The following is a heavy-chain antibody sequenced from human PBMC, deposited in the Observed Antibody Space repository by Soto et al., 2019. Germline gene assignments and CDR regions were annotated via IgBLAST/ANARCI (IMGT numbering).Heavy chain of an antibody. Sequence: GGSLRLSCAASGFTFSSYAMHWVRKDPGKGLEWVAVISYDGSNKYYADSVKGRFTTSRDNSKNTLYLQMNSLRAEDTAVYYCARDQYYYDSSGYEAFDYWGQGTLVTVSS. CDR3: ARDQYYYDSSGYEAFDY. D-gene: IGHD3-22*01. V-gene: IGHV3-30-3*01. CDR2: ISYDGSNK. J-gene: IGHJ4*02. CDR1: GFTFSSYA.